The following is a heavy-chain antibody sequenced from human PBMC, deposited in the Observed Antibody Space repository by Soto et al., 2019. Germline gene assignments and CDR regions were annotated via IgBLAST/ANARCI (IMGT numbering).Heavy chain of an antibody. D-gene: IGHD3-16*02. V-gene: IGHV1-46*01. CDR3: ARDYMITFGGVIALYGMDV. CDR1: GYTFTSYY. CDR2: INPSGGST. J-gene: IGHJ6*02. Sequence: ASVKVSCKASGYTFTSYYMHWVRQAPGQGLEWMGIINPSGGSTSYARKFQGRVTMTRDTSTSTVYMELSSLRSEDTAVYYCARDYMITFGGVIALYGMDVWGQGTTVTVSS.